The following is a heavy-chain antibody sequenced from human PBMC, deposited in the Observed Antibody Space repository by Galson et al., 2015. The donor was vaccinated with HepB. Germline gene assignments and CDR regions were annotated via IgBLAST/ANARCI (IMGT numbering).Heavy chain of an antibody. V-gene: IGHV1-8*01. CDR1: GYTFTSYD. Sequence: SVKVSCKASGYTFTSYDINWVRQATGQGLEWMGWMNPNSGNTGYAQKFQGRVTMTRNTSISTAYMELSSLRSEDTAVYYCARGYCSSTSCYPDYYYCGMDVWGQGTTVTVS. CDR3: ARGYCSSTSCYPDYYYCGMDV. D-gene: IGHD2-2*01. CDR2: MNPNSGNT. J-gene: IGHJ6*02.